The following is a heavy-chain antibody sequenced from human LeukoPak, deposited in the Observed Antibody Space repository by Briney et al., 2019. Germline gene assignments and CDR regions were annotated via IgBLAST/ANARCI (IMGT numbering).Heavy chain of an antibody. V-gene: IGHV1-2*02. CDR3: AITAYCGGDCYQTADY. CDR1: GYTFTGYY. J-gene: IGHJ4*02. Sequence: GASVKVSCKASGYTFTGYYMHWVRQAPGQGLEWMGWINPNSGGTNYAQKLQGRVTMTTDTSTSTAYMELRSLRSDDTAVYYCAITAYCGGDCYQTADYWGQGTLVTVSS. CDR2: INPNSGGT. D-gene: IGHD2-21*02.